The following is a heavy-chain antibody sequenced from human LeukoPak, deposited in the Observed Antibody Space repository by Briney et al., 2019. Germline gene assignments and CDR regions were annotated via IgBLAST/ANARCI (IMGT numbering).Heavy chain of an antibody. D-gene: IGHD3-22*01. CDR3: ARDRDSSGLRDFDL. CDR2: IYYSGNT. CDR1: GGSISSYY. J-gene: IGHJ2*01. V-gene: IGHV4-59*01. Sequence: SETLSLTCTVSGGSISSYYWSWIRQPPGKGLEWIGYIYYSGNTNYNPSLKSRVSISIDTSKNQFFLQLSSVTAAGTAVYYCARDRDSSGLRDFDLWGRGTLVTVSA.